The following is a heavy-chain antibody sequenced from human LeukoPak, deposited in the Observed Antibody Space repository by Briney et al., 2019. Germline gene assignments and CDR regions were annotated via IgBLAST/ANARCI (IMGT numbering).Heavy chain of an antibody. V-gene: IGHV3-30*03. D-gene: IGHD2-2*01. CDR2: ISHDGSET. J-gene: IGHJ6*02. CDR1: EFTFSYYG. CDR3: ARDGVPGNGMDV. Sequence: GGSLRLSCVVSEFTFSYYGMHWVRQAPGKGLECVAVISHDGSETYYGDSVKGRFTISRDNSKKTLHLQMDSLRAEDTAVYYCARDGVPGNGMDVWGQGTTVTVSS.